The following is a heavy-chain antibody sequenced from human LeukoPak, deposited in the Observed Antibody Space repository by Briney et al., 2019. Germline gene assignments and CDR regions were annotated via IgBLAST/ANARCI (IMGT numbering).Heavy chain of an antibody. J-gene: IGHJ4*02. Sequence: GGSLRLSCAASGFTYSNYGMHWVRQAPGKGLEWVALISFDESSEYYADSVKGRFSISRDNSKNTLYLQMNNARVDDTAVYYCAKEVGYGSPYFDYWGQGTLVTVSS. V-gene: IGHV3-30*18. CDR2: ISFDESSE. CDR3: AKEVGYGSPYFDY. D-gene: IGHD5-12*01. CDR1: GFTYSNYG.